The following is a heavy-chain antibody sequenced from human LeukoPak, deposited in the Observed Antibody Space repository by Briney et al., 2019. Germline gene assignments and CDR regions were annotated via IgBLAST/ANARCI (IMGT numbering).Heavy chain of an antibody. CDR2: ISGIGGSR. CDR3: AKTTGPATTVTSSGYMDV. D-gene: IGHD4-11*01. CDR1: GFTFNRYA. V-gene: IGHV3-23*01. J-gene: IGHJ6*03. Sequence: GGSLRLSCAASGFTFNRYAMSWVRQAPGKGLEWASGISGIGGSRYYGDSVKGRFTISRDNSKNTLYLQVNNPRAEDSAVYYCAKTTGPATTVTSSGYMDVRGKGTTVTVSS.